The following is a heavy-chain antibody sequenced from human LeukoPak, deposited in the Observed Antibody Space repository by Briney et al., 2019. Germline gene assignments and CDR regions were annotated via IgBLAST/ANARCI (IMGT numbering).Heavy chain of an antibody. V-gene: IGHV4-34*01. CDR3: ARQQYSSSWYISWFDP. Sequence: SETLSPTCAVYGGSFSGYYWSWIRQPPGKGLEWIGEINHSGSTNYNPSLKSRVTISVDTSKNQFSLKLSSVTAADTAVYYCARQQYSSSWYISWFDPWGQGTLVTVSS. D-gene: IGHD6-13*01. CDR2: INHSGST. CDR1: GGSFSGYY. J-gene: IGHJ5*02.